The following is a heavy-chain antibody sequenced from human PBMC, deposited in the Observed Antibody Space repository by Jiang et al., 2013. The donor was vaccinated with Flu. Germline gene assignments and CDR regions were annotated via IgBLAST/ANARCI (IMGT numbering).Heavy chain of an antibody. J-gene: IGHJ4*02. CDR2: ILPMFGTT. D-gene: IGHD1-26*01. Sequence: GAEVKKPGSSVKVSCKASGVTFSIYAVSWVRQAPGQGLEWMGGILPMFGTTDYAETFQDRLTISADESTNTAFMELSSLKSEDTALYFCATRLGYSGSYGHWGQGTLVIVSS. CDR3: ATRLGYSGSYGH. CDR1: GVTFSIYA. V-gene: IGHV1-69*01.